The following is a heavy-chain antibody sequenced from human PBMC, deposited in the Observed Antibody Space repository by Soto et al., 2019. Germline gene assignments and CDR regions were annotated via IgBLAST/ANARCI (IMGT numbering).Heavy chain of an antibody. CDR2: INTDGSST. CDR1: GFTGSSYC. D-gene: IGHD4-17*01. CDR3: AKEDGRLDY. J-gene: IGHJ4*02. Sequence: GSLRLSWASSGFTGSSYCLPWVRQEPGKGLVWVSRINTDGSSTSYADSVKGRITIARDNAKNSLYLQMNSLRAEYTAFYYLAKEDGRLDYWGQGTRVTFSS. V-gene: IGHV3-74*01.